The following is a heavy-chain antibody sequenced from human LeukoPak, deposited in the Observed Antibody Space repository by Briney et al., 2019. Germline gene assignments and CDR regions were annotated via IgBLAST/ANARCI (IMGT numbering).Heavy chain of an antibody. CDR3: ARGYSSGWYFDY. V-gene: IGHV3-21*01. CDR2: ISSSSSYI. Sequence: PGGSLRLSCAASGFTFSSYSMNWVRQAPGKGLEWVSSISSSSSYIYYADSAKGRFTISRDNAKNSLYLQMNSLRAVDTAVYYCARGYSSGWYFDYWGQGTLVTVSS. D-gene: IGHD6-19*01. J-gene: IGHJ4*02. CDR1: GFTFSSYS.